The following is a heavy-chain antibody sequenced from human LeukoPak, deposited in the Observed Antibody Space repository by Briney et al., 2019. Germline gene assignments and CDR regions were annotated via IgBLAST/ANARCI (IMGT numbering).Heavy chain of an antibody. CDR1: GGTFRSYA. Sequence: SVTVSCKASGGTFRSYAISWVRQAPGQGLEWMGGIIPIFGTANYAQKFQGRVTITADEPTSTAYMELSRLRSEDTAVYYCARDQVVAPHWFDPWGQGILVTVSS. V-gene: IGHV1-69*13. CDR3: ARDQVVAPHWFDP. CDR2: IIPIFGTA. J-gene: IGHJ5*02. D-gene: IGHD2-15*01.